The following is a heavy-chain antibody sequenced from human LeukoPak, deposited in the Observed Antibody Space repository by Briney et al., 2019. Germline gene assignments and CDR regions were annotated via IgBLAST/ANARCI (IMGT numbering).Heavy chain of an antibody. CDR1: GGSISRGGYY. D-gene: IGHD4-23*01. CDR2: IYYSGST. J-gene: IGHJ3*02. CDR3: ARFYGGNSGMLPRATFDI. Sequence: SETLSLTRTVSGGSISRGGYYWSWIRQHPGKGLEWIRYIYYSGSTYYNPSLRRRVTISVDMSKNQFSLKLNSVTAADTAVYYCARFYGGNSGMLPRATFDIWGQGTMVTVSS. V-gene: IGHV4-31*03.